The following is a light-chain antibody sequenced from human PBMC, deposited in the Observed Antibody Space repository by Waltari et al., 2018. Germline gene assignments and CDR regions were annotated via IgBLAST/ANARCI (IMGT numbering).Light chain of an antibody. CDR2: GNS. J-gene: IGLJ2*01. V-gene: IGLV1-40*01. CDR3: QSYDSSLSGVV. Sequence: QSVLTQPPSVSGAPGQRVTISCTGSSSTIGAGYDVHWYHHLPGTAPKPLIYGNSNRPSGVPDRFSGSKSGTSASLAISGLQAEDEADYYCQSYDSSLSGVVFGGGTKLTVL. CDR1: SSTIGAGYD.